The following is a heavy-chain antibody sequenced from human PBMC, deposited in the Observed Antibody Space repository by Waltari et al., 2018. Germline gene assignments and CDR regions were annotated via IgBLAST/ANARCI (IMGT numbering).Heavy chain of an antibody. Sequence: QVQLQESGPGLVKPSETLSLTCTVSGGSISSHYWRWIRQPPGKGLEWIGYIYYSASTNYNPSLKSRVTISVDPSKNQFSLTLSSVTAEDTAVYYCARGERGAMVTLYYFDYWGQGTLVTVSS. CDR2: IYYSAST. CDR1: GGSISSHY. J-gene: IGHJ4*02. CDR3: ARGERGAMVTLYYFDY. D-gene: IGHD5-18*01. V-gene: IGHV4-59*11.